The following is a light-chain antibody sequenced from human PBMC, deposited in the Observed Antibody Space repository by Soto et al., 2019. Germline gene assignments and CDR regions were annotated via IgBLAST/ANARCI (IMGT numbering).Light chain of an antibody. Sequence: QSALTQPRSVSGSPGQSVTNSCTGTSSDVGGYNYVSWYQQHPGKAPKLMIYDVSKRPSGVPDRFSGSKSGNTASLTISGLQAEDEADYYCCSYAGSYTLFGGGTKLTVL. CDR2: DVS. J-gene: IGLJ2*01. V-gene: IGLV2-11*01. CDR1: SSDVGGYNY. CDR3: CSYAGSYTL.